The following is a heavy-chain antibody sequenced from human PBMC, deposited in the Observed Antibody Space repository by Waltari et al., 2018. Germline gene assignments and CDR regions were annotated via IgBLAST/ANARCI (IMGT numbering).Heavy chain of an antibody. CDR1: GGSISSGGYD. J-gene: IGHJ3*02. V-gene: IGHV4-31*03. D-gene: IGHD1-26*01. Sequence: QVQLQESGPGLVKPSQTLSLTCTVSGGSISSGGYDWSWIRQHPGKGLEWIGYIYYSGSTYYNPSLKSRVTISVDTSKNQFSLKLSSVTAADTAVYYCARDYRDLAAFDIWGQGTMVTVSS. CDR3: ARDYRDLAAFDI. CDR2: IYYSGST.